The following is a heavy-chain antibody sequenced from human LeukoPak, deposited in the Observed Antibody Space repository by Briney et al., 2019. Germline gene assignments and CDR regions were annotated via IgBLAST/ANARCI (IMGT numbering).Heavy chain of an antibody. J-gene: IGHJ4*02. Sequence: GGSLRLSCAASGFTFSSSGMHWVRQAPGKGLEWVAVIWYDGGNKYYGDSVKGRFTISRDNSKNTLYLQMNSLRAEDTAVYYCARANGDLWVDYWGQGTLVTVSS. CDR2: IWYDGGNK. D-gene: IGHD4-17*01. CDR1: GFTFSSSG. CDR3: ARANGDLWVDY. V-gene: IGHV3-33*01.